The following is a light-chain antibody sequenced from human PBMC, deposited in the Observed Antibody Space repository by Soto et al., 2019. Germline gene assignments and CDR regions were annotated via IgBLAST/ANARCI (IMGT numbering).Light chain of an antibody. J-gene: IGLJ1*01. V-gene: IGLV2-14*01. CDR1: SSDIGGYNY. Sequence: QSALTQPASVSGSPGQSITISCTGTSSDIGGYNYVSWYQHHPGKAPKLIIYEVNNRPSGVPNRFSGSKSGNTASLTISGLQPEDEADYYCSSYRSSNSYVFGTGTKVTVL. CDR3: SSYRSSNSYV. CDR2: EVN.